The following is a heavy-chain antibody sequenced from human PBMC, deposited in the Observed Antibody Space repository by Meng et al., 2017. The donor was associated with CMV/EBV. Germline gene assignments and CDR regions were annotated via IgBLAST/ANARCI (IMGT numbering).Heavy chain of an antibody. V-gene: IGHV1-8*01. CDR3: ARGPYCSSTSCYVAFVYYYYYGMDV. J-gene: IGHJ6*02. CDR2: INPNSGNT. Sequence: ASVKVSCKASGYTFTSYDINWVRQATGQGLEWMGWINPNSGNTGYAQKFQGRVTMTRNTSISTAYMELSSLRSEDTAVYYCARGPYCSSTSCYVAFVYYYYYGMDVWGQGTTVTVSS. CDR1: GYTFTSYD. D-gene: IGHD2-2*01.